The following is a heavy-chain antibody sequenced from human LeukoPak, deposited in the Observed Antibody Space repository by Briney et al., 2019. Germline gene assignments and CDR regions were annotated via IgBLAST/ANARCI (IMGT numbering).Heavy chain of an antibody. V-gene: IGHV3-21*01. CDR3: AKTGYDSSGFPLLYFDL. D-gene: IGHD3-22*01. CDR1: GFTFSSYS. Sequence: GGSLRLSCAASGFTFSSYSMNWVRQAPGKGLVWVSSISSSSSYIYYADSVKGRFTISRDNAKNSLYLQMNSLRAEDTAVYYCAKTGYDSSGFPLLYFDLWGRVTLVTVSS. CDR2: ISSSSSYI. J-gene: IGHJ2*01.